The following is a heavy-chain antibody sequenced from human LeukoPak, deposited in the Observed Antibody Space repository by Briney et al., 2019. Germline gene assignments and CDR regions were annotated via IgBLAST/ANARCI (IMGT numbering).Heavy chain of an antibody. D-gene: IGHD6-19*01. CDR1: GLTFSSYG. J-gene: IGHJ4*02. V-gene: IGHV3-30*18. CDR2: ISYDGSNK. Sequence: PGGSLRLSCAASGLTFSSYGMHWVRQAPGKGLEWVAVISYDGSNKYYADSVKGRFTISRDNSKNTLYLQMNSLRAEDTAVYYCAKGLGWYYFDYWGQGTLVTVSS. CDR3: AKGLGWYYFDY.